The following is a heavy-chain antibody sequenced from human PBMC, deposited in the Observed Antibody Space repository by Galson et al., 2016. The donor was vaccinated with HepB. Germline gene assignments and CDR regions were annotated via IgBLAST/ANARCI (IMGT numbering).Heavy chain of an antibody. J-gene: IGHJ4*02. CDR3: AHRQRGTTFDY. CDR2: IYGDDDK. Sequence: PALVKPTQTLTLTCNFSGFSLTSGVLGVGWLRQPPGKALEWLALIYGDDDKTFSPSLRSRVTITKDTSKNQVVLRLTNVDPLDTATYFCAHRQRGTTFDYWGQGILVAVSS. D-gene: IGHD1-14*01. CDR1: GFSLTSGVLG. V-gene: IGHV2-5*02.